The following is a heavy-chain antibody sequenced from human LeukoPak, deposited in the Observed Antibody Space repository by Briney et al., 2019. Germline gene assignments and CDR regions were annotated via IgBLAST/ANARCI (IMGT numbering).Heavy chain of an antibody. CDR1: EYTFSVYH. Sequence: ASVKVSCKASEYTFSVYHIHWVRQAPGQGLEWMAWINPDSGDKNYAKKFQGRVTMTRDTSISTAYMEVSSLRSDDTAVYYCALILGGSWAFDYWGQGTLVTVSS. CDR2: INPDSGDK. J-gene: IGHJ4*02. D-gene: IGHD6-13*01. CDR3: ALILGGSWAFDY. V-gene: IGHV1-2*02.